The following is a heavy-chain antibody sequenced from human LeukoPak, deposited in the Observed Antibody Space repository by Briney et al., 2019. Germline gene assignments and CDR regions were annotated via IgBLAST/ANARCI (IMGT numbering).Heavy chain of an antibody. CDR3: ARHNYDSSTYSLPDYYLDV. Sequence: SETLSLTCTVSGGSISNYYWSWIRQPAGKGLEWIGHIYTSGSPNYNPSLKSRVTMSVDTSKNQFSLKLSSVTAADTAVYYCARHNYDSSTYSLPDYYLDVWGKGTTVTISS. CDR1: GGSISNYY. D-gene: IGHD3-22*01. V-gene: IGHV4-4*07. CDR2: IYTSGSP. J-gene: IGHJ6*03.